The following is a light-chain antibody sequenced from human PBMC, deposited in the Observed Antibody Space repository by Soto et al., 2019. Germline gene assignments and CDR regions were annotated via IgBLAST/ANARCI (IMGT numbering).Light chain of an antibody. CDR3: QQHNTYSWT. V-gene: IGKV1-5*01. J-gene: IGKJ1*01. Sequence: DIQMTQSPSTLSASVGDRVTVTCRASLSISSGLALYQQKPAEAPKLLIYDASSLESGVPSRFSGSGSGTEFTLTISSLQPDDFATYYCQQHNTYSWTFGQGTKVDIK. CDR1: LSISSG. CDR2: DAS.